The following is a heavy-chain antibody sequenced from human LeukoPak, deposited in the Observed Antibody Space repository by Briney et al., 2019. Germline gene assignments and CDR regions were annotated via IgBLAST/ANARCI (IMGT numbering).Heavy chain of an antibody. CDR3: ARDFSGTYGGFGY. J-gene: IGHJ4*02. D-gene: IGHD1-26*01. CDR2: VNPNSGGT. CDR1: GYTFTGYY. V-gene: IGHV1-2*02. Sequence: GASVKVSCKASGYTFTGYYMHWVRQAPGQGLEWMGWVNPNSGGTNYAQKFQGRVTMTRDTSTSTAYMELSRLRSDDTAVYSCARDFSGTYGGFGYWGQGTLVTVSS.